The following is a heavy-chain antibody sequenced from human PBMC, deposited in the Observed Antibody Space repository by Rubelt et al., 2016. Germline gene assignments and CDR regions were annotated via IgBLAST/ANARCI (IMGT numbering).Heavy chain of an antibody. D-gene: IGHD2/OR15-2a*01. Sequence: VKGRVTISRDNSKNTLYLQMNSLRAEDTAVYYCAKVVSTTGLWYFDYWGQGTLVTVSS. J-gene: IGHJ4*02. V-gene: IGHV3-23*01. CDR3: AKVVSTTGLWYFDY.